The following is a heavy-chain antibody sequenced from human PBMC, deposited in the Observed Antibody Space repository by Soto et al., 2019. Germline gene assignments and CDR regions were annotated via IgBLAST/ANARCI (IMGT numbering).Heavy chain of an antibody. CDR3: AKGSEAARQELDY. Sequence: QVQLVECGGGVVQPGRSLRLSCAASAFTFSTYGMHWVRQAPGKGPEWVAVISIDGSNKYYADSVKGRFTISRDNSKNTLYLQMSSLRADDTAVYYCAKGSEAARQELDYWGQGTLVTVSS. CDR1: AFTFSTYG. V-gene: IGHV3-30*18. CDR2: ISIDGSNK. J-gene: IGHJ4*02. D-gene: IGHD6-6*01.